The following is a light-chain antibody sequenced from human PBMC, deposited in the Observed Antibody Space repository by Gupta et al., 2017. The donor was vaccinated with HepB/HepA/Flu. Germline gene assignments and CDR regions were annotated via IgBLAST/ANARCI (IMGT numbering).Light chain of an antibody. CDR3: AAWDDSLNAWV. Sequence: QSVLTQPPSASGTPGQRVTISCSGRSSNIGINTVNWYHQFPGTAPKLLIYSNNQRPSGVPDRFSGSKSGTSASVAITGLQSEDEADYYCAAWDDSLNAWVFGGGTKRTVL. CDR2: SNN. CDR1: SSNIGINT. V-gene: IGLV1-44*01. J-gene: IGLJ3*02.